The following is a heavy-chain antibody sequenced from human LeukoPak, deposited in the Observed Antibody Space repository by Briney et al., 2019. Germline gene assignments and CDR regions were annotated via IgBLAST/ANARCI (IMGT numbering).Heavy chain of an antibody. CDR2: INHSGRT. CDR1: GGSFRGYY. J-gene: IGHJ4*02. D-gene: IGHD3-22*01. CDR3: ARGPSSSVYYESDY. Sequence: PSEPLSLTCAVYGGSFRGYYWSWIRQPPGKGLEWSGEINHSGRTNYNAPHKSRVTISVDTSKNQFSLKLRSVTAAETAVYYCARGPSSSVYYESDYWGQGTLVTVSS. V-gene: IGHV4-34*01.